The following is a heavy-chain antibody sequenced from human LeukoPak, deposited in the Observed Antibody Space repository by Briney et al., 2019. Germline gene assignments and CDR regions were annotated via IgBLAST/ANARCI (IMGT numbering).Heavy chain of an antibody. CDR3: ARASREASITGTTSFLYYYYYYMDV. Sequence: SETLSFTCSVSGDSINGYYWSWIRRPPGKGLEWIGYIYSSGSANYNPSLKSRVTISVDTSRNQFSLKLSPVTAADTAVYYCARASREASITGTTSFLYYYYYYMDVWGKGTTVTVSS. CDR2: IYSSGSA. J-gene: IGHJ6*03. D-gene: IGHD1-20*01. V-gene: IGHV4-4*08. CDR1: GDSINGYY.